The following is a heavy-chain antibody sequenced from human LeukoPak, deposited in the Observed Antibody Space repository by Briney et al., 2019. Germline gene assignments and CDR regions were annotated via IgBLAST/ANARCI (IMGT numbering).Heavy chain of an antibody. J-gene: IGHJ5*02. Sequence: SETLSLTCAVYGGSFSSYYWSWIRQSPGKGLEWIAEINHRGDTNYNPSVKSRVTISVDTSKNQFSLKLSSVTAADTAVYYCARLYSGYDYPRYNWFDPWGQGTLVTVSS. CDR3: ARLYSGYDYPRYNWFDP. CDR1: GGSFSSYY. V-gene: IGHV4-34*01. CDR2: INHRGDT. D-gene: IGHD5-12*01.